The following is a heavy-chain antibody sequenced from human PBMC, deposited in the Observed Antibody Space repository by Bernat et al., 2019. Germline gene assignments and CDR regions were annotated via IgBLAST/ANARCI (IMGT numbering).Heavy chain of an antibody. Sequence: QVQLQESGPGLVKPSQTLSLTCTVSGGSISSGGYYWSWIRQHPGKGLEWIGYIYYSGSTDYNPSLKSRVTISVDTSKNQFSLKLSSVTAADTAVYYCARDGGRFGFYGDYFDYWGQGTLVTVSS. CDR3: ARDGGRFGFYGDYFDY. CDR2: IYYSGST. J-gene: IGHJ4*02. D-gene: IGHD4-17*01. CDR1: GGSISSGGYY. V-gene: IGHV4-31*03.